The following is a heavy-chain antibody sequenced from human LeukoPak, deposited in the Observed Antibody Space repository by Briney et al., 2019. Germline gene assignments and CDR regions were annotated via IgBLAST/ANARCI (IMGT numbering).Heavy chain of an antibody. J-gene: IGHJ4*02. V-gene: IGHV4-59*08. CDR3: ARVDSTYRYAGGNYFDS. CDR1: GGSISSYY. CDR2: IYYSGST. D-gene: IGHD3-16*02. Sequence: AETLSLTCTVSGGSISSYYWSRIRQPPGKGLEWIGYIYYSGSTNYNPSLKSRVTISVDTSKNHFSLKLSSVTAADTAVYYCARVDSTYRYAGGNYFDSWGQGTLVTLSS.